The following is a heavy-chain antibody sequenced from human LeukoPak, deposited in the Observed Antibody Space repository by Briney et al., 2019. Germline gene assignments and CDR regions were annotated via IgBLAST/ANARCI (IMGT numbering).Heavy chain of an antibody. J-gene: IGHJ4*02. Sequence: SETLSLTCAVYGGSFSGYYWGWIRQPPGKGLEWIGSIYHSGSTYYNPSLKSRVTISVDTSKNQFSLKLSSVTAADTAVYYCASRKNTLTGIDYWGQGTLVTVSS. D-gene: IGHD3-9*01. V-gene: IGHV4-38-2*01. CDR3: ASRKNTLTGIDY. CDR1: GGSFSGYY. CDR2: IYHSGST.